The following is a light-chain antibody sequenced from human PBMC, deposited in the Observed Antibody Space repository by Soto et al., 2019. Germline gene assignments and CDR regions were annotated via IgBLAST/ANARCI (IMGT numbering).Light chain of an antibody. Sequence: QSALAQPRSVSESPGQSVAISCTGTSSDVAGYNYVSWYQHHPGKAPKLMIYDVTKRPSGVPDRFSGSKSGNTASLTISGLQAEDEADYYCSSFTIVSTLVFGGGTKLTVL. J-gene: IGLJ3*02. V-gene: IGLV2-11*01. CDR2: DVT. CDR1: SSDVAGYNY. CDR3: SSFTIVSTLV.